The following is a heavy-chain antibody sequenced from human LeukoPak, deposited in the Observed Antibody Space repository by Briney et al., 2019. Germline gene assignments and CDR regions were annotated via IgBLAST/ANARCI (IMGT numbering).Heavy chain of an antibody. J-gene: IGHJ4*02. V-gene: IGHV3-7*01. D-gene: IGHD3-16*01. Sequence: GGSLTLSCVASGFTFSSHWMSWVRQAPGKGLGWVANIWQGGSERYYVDSVKGRFTISRDNAKNSLYLQMNSLRAEDTAIYYCARDQNLISWGLDYFDYWGQGTLVTVSS. CDR3: ARDQNLISWGLDYFDY. CDR2: IWQGGSER. CDR1: GFTFSSHW.